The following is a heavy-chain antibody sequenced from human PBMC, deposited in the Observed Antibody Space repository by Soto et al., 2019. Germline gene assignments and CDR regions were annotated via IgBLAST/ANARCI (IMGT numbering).Heavy chain of an antibody. D-gene: IGHD2-15*01. CDR2: IWYDASKQ. Sequence: QVQLVESGGGVVQPGRSLRPPCETSGFSFSVYGMHWVRQAPGKGLEWVAVIWYDASKQFYAASVEGRFTISRDNSKAILYLQMNSLRAEDTAVYYCAAWAEGATEVHWGQGTLVTVSS. CDR3: AAWAEGATEVH. J-gene: IGHJ4*02. CDR1: GFSFSVYG. V-gene: IGHV3-33*01.